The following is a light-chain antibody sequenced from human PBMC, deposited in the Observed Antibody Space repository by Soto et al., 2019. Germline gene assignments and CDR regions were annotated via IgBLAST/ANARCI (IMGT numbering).Light chain of an antibody. Sequence: IVLTQSPAAQSVSPGERATLSCRASQSVSTNLAWYQQKPGQPPRLLIYGASTRATGVPARFSGSGSGTEFTLTISSMQSEDVAVYYCQQYNAWPSRTFGQGTKVEIK. CDR2: GAS. J-gene: IGKJ2*02. CDR1: QSVSTN. V-gene: IGKV3-15*01. CDR3: QQYNAWPSRT.